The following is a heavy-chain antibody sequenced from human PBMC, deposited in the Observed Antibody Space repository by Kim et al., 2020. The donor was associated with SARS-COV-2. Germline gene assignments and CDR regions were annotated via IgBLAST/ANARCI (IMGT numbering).Heavy chain of an antibody. CDR3: ARRSYGSESPTDY. D-gene: IGHD3-10*01. V-gene: IGHV5-51*01. CDR2: IYPGDSDT. CDR1: GYSFTTYW. J-gene: IGHJ4*02. Sequence: GESLKISCKGSGYSFTTYWIGWVRQMPEKGLEWMGIIYPGDSDTRYSPSFQGQVTISADKSISTAYLQWSSLKASDTAIYYCARRSYGSESPTDYWGQGTLVTVSS.